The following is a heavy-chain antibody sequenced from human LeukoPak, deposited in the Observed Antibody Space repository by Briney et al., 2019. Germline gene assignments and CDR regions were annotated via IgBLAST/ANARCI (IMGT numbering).Heavy chain of an antibody. CDR2: IIPIFGTA. CDR3: ARAEDRPFYYYYGMDV. V-gene: IGHV1-69*13. J-gene: IGHJ6*02. CDR1: GGTFSSYA. Sequence: AASVTVSCTASGGTFSSYAISWVRQAPGQGLEWMGGIIPIFGTANYAQKFQGRVTITADESTSTAYMELSSLRSEDTAVYYCARAEDRPFYYYYGMDVWGQGTTVTASS.